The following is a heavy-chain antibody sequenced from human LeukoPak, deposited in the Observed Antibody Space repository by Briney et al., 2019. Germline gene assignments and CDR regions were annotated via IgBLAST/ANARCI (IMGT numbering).Heavy chain of an antibody. D-gene: IGHD5-12*01. J-gene: IGHJ6*03. CDR3: ARGRGEYSGYPKIGYYYYYMDV. V-gene: IGHV4-39*07. CDR2: IYYSGTT. Sequence: SETLSLTCTVSGGSISSGSYYWVWIRQPPGKGLEWIGTIYYSGTTYYNPSLKSRVTISVDTSKNQFSLKLSSVTAADTAVYYCARGRGEYSGYPKIGYYYYYMDVWGKGTTVTVSS. CDR1: GGSISSGSYY.